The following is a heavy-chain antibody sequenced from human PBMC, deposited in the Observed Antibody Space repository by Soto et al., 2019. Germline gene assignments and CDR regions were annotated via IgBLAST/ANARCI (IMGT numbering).Heavy chain of an antibody. CDR1: GFTVSSNY. J-gene: IGHJ6*03. D-gene: IGHD3-3*01. Sequence: PGGSLRLSCAASGFTVSSNYMSWVCQAPGKGLEWVSVIYSGGSTYYADSVKGRFTISRDNSKNTLYLQMNSLRAEDTAVYYCARVGRFGVVIYYYYYYYMDVWGKGTTVTVSS. CDR3: ARVGRFGVVIYYYYYYYMDV. CDR2: IYSGGST. V-gene: IGHV3-66*01.